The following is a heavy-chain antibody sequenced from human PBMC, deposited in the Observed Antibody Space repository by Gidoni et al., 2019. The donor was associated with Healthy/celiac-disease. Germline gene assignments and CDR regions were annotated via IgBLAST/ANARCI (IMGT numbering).Heavy chain of an antibody. CDR2: ISWDGGST. D-gene: IGHD3-22*01. CDR3: AKDIHRRGYYYDSSDY. Sequence: SLISWDGGSTYYADSVKGRFTISRDNSKNSLYLQMNSLRTEDTALYYCAKDIHRRGYYYDSSDYWGQGTLVTVSS. V-gene: IGHV3-43*01. J-gene: IGHJ4*02.